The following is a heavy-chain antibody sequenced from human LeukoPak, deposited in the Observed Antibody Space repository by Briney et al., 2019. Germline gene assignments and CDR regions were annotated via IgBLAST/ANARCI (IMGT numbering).Heavy chain of an antibody. V-gene: IGHV3-33*01. CDR2: IWYDGSNI. J-gene: IGHJ5*02. CDR3: ARSGSGWFDR. Sequence: PGGSLRLSCAASGFTFSTFGMHWVRQAPGKGLEWLAVIWYDGSNIYYAGSVKGRFAISRDNSRNTLYLLLNSLRAEDTAVYYCARSGSGWFDRWGQGTLVTVSS. CDR1: GFTFSTFG. D-gene: IGHD6-19*01.